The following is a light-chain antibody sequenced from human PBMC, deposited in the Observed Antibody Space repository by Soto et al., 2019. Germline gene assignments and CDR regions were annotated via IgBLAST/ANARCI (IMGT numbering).Light chain of an antibody. CDR3: QEYEGLPLT. V-gene: IGKV1-33*01. J-gene: IGKJ4*01. Sequence: DIQMTQSPSSLSASVGDRVTITCQASQGISNYLNWYQQKPGKVPKLLIFDASNVETGVPSRFSGSGSGTDSTCTSHRLQAEDIATYYYQEYEGLPLTFGGGTKIEI. CDR2: DAS. CDR1: QGISNY.